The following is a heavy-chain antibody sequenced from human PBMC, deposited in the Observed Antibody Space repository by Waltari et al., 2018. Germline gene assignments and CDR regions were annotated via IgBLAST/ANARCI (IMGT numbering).Heavy chain of an antibody. Sequence: VYLLESGGGLVQPGGSLRLSCVGSGFDYSSYAMSWVRQAPGKGREWVSGIANTGDTTYYAGSVKGRFTISRDDSRNTVYLHMTTLRVDDTAVYYCAKDSGYSMIRGRENSWGQGTLVIVSS. J-gene: IGHJ4*02. V-gene: IGHV3-23*05. CDR3: AKDSGYSMIRGRENS. CDR1: GFDYSSYA. CDR2: IANTGDTT. D-gene: IGHD3-10*01.